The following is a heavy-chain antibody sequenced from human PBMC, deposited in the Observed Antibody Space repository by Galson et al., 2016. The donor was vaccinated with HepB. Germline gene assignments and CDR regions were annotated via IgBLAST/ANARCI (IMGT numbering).Heavy chain of an antibody. V-gene: IGHV3-21*01. CDR1: GFSFSTYA. CDR2: ISSSGTYI. CDR3: AGVYYYDSSGYSHVGFDY. D-gene: IGHD3-22*01. Sequence: SLRLSCAASGFSFSTYAMSWVRQAPGKGQEWVSSISSSGTYIYYADSMKGRFTISRDNAKNSLLLQMNSLRAEDTAVYYCAGVYYYDSSGYSHVGFDYWGQGPWSPSPQ. J-gene: IGHJ4*02.